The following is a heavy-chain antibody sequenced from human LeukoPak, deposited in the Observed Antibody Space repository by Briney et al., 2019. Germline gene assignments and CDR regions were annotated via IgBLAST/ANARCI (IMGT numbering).Heavy chain of an antibody. V-gene: IGHV3-30-3*01. CDR2: ISYDGSNK. Sequence: GGSLRLSCAASGFTFSSYAMHWVRQAPGKGLEWVAVISYDGSNKYYADSVKGRFTISRDNSKNTLYLQMNSLRAEDTAAYYCAREPTVAGTLDYWGQGTLVTVSS. D-gene: IGHD6-19*01. CDR3: AREPTVAGTLDY. CDR1: GFTFSSYA. J-gene: IGHJ4*02.